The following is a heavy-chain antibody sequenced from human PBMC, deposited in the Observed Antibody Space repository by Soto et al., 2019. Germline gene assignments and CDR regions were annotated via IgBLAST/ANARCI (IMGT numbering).Heavy chain of an antibody. D-gene: IGHD3-22*01. CDR2: IDPSDSYT. Sequence: GESLKISCKGSGYSFTSYWISWVRQMPGKGLEWMGRIDPSDSYTNYSPSFQGHVTISADKSISTAYLQWSSLKASDTTMYYFARDYYDSGGYWEESHYAFDIWGQGTMVTVSS. CDR3: ARDYYDSGGYWEESHYAFDI. J-gene: IGHJ3*02. V-gene: IGHV5-10-1*01. CDR1: GYSFTSYW.